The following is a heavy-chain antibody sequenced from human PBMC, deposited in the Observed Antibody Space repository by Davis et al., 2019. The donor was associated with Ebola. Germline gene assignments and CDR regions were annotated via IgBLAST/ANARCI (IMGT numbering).Heavy chain of an antibody. V-gene: IGHV1-69*06. CDR1: GGTFASYA. J-gene: IGHJ6*02. D-gene: IGHD3-10*01. CDR3: ARGHFRFREFNQIYGMDV. Sequence: SVKVSCKASGGTFASYAFNWVRQAPGLGLEWMGFIIPLFGTTTYAQRFQGRVTITADKSTSTAYMELSSLRSEDTAVYYCARGHFRFREFNQIYGMDVWGQGTTVTVSS. CDR2: IIPLFGTT.